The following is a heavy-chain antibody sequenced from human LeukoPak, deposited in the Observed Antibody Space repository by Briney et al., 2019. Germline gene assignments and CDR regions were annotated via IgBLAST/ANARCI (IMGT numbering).Heavy chain of an antibody. CDR3: ARDAHDYGGSRMFDP. V-gene: IGHV4-38-2*02. Sequence: SSETLSLTCTVSGYSISSGYYWGWIRQPPGKGLEWIGSIYHSESTYYNPSLKSRVTISVDTSKNQFSLKLSSVTAADTAVYYCARDAHDYGGSRMFDPWGQGTLVTVSS. CDR1: GYSISSGYY. J-gene: IGHJ5*02. CDR2: IYHSEST. D-gene: IGHD4-23*01.